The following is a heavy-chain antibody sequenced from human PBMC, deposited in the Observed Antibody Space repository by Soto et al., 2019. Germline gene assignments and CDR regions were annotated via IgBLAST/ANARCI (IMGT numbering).Heavy chain of an antibody. CDR3: VRGGGDYHVGNGDLGRH. J-gene: IGHJ4*02. D-gene: IGHD3-10*02. V-gene: IGHV3-74*01. CDR2: IKSDGSGT. Sequence: EVQLVESGGGLVQLGGSLRLSCAASGFTFSTYWMHWVRQAPGKGLVWVSRIKSDGSGTYYADSVEGRFTISRDNGQNTLYLHMNSLRADDTAVYYCVRGGGDYHVGNGDLGRHWGQGTLVTVSS. CDR1: GFTFSTYW.